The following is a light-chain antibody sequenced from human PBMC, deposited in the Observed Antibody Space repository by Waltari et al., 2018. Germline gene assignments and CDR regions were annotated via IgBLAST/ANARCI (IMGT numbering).Light chain of an antibody. V-gene: IGLV2-23*01. CDR1: STDLGSSTL. CDR3: FSYADGRSLV. Sequence: QSALTQPASVSGSPGQSITISCTGSSTDLGSSTLVSWYQHHPDKAPKLLIYEGTRRPSGTSHRFSGSKSGNTASLTISPLQAEDEADYYCFSYADGRSLVFGGGTKLTVL. J-gene: IGLJ2*01. CDR2: EGT.